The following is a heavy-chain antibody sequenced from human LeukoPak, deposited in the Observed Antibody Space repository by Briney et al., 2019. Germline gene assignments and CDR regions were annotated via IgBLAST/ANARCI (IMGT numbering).Heavy chain of an antibody. CDR3: ARSRGDSTGWYTFDY. Sequence: WETLSLTCTVSGGSISHYYWGWIRQPPGKGLEWIGYIYYRGSSNYNPSLKSRVTISLDTSNNQFSLKPTSVTAADTADYYCARSRGDSTGWYTFDYWGQGTLVTVSS. J-gene: IGHJ4*02. CDR1: GGSISHYY. D-gene: IGHD6-19*01. V-gene: IGHV4-59*08. CDR2: IYYRGSS.